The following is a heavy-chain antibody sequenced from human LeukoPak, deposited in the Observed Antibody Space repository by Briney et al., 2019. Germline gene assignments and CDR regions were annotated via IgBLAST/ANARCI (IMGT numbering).Heavy chain of an antibody. CDR2: ISSSSSHI. J-gene: IGHJ3*02. Sequence: GGSLRLSCAASGFTFSSYSMNWVRQAPGKGLEWASSISSSSSHIYYADSVKGRFTISRDNAKNSLYLQMNSLRAEDTAVYYCAREPVVVTAAAFDIWGQGTMVTVSS. CDR1: GFTFSSYS. D-gene: IGHD2-21*02. V-gene: IGHV3-21*01. CDR3: AREPVVVTAAAFDI.